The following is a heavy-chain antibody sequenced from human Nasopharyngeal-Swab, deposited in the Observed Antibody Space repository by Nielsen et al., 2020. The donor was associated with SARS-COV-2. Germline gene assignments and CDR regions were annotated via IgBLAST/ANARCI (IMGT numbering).Heavy chain of an antibody. CDR3: ARDDSSNYDFWSGYYTSFDY. CDR1: CYTFTSYG. V-gene: IGHV1-18*01. Sequence: ASVKVSCKASCYTFTSYGISWLRHAPGQGLEGMGWISAYNGNTNYAQRLQGRVTMTTDTSTSTSYMELRSLRSADTAVYYCARDDSSNYDFWSGYYTSFDYWGQGTLVTVSS. CDR2: ISAYNGNT. J-gene: IGHJ4*02. D-gene: IGHD3-3*01.